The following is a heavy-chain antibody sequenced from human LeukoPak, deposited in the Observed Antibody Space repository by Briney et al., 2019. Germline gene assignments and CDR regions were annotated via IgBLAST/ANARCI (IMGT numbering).Heavy chain of an antibody. CDR3: ATNSDFRFDY. CDR1: GFSFSNYY. V-gene: IGHV3-7*03. J-gene: IGHJ4*02. Sequence: GGSLRLSCAASGFSFSNYYMSWVRQAPGKGLEWVANIKQDGSEKYYVDSVRGRFTISRDNAMNSLYLQMNSLRVEDTAVYYCATNSDFRFDYWGQGTLVTVSS. CDR2: IKQDGSEK. D-gene: IGHD1-26*01.